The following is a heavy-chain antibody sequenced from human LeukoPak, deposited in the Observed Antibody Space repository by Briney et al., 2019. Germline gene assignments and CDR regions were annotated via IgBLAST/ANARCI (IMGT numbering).Heavy chain of an antibody. D-gene: IGHD2-2*01. V-gene: IGHV4-39*01. CDR1: GGSISSSSYY. J-gene: IGHJ2*01. CDR3: ARHTRNYWYFDL. Sequence: PSETLSLTCTVSGGSISSSSYYWGWIRQPPGKGLEWIGSIYYSGSTYYNPSLKSRVTISVDTSKNQFSLKLSSVTAADTAVYYCARHTRNYWYFDLWGRGTLVTVSS. CDR2: IYYSGST.